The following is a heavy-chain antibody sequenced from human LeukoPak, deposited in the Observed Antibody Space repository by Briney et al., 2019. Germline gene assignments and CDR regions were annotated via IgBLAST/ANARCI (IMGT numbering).Heavy chain of an antibody. D-gene: IGHD3-22*01. CDR3: ASDPARDYYDSSGYFRWIDY. Sequence: GGSLRLSCVASGFTFSNYAMNWVRKAPGKGLEWVSSISSSSSYIYYADSVKGRFTISRDNAKNSLYLQMSSLRAEDTAVYFCASDPARDYYDSSGYFRWIDYWGQGTLVTVSS. CDR1: GFTFSNYA. V-gene: IGHV3-21*04. J-gene: IGHJ4*02. CDR2: ISSSSSYI.